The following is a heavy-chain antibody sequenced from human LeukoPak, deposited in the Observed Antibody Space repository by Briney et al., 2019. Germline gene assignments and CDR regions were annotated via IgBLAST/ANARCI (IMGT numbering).Heavy chain of an antibody. CDR3: ARRPLGYCSSTSCYYFDY. D-gene: IGHD2-2*01. Sequence: SETLSLTCAVYGGSFSGYYWSWIRRPPGKGLEWIGEINHSGSTNYNPSLKSRVTISVDTSKNQFSLKLSSVTAADTAVYYCARRPLGYCSSTSCYYFDYWGQGTLVTVSS. CDR1: GGSFSGYY. CDR2: INHSGST. J-gene: IGHJ4*02. V-gene: IGHV4-34*01.